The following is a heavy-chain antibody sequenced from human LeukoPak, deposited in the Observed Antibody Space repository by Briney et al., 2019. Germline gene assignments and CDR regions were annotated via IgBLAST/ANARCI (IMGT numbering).Heavy chain of an antibody. J-gene: IGHJ6*03. D-gene: IGHD3-3*01. CDR3: ASNFGVVRLYYYMDV. Sequence: SVKVSCKASGGTFSSYAISWVRQAPGQGLEWMGGIIPIFGTASYAQKFQGRVTITTDESTSTAYMELSSLRSEDTAVYYCASNFGVVRLYYYMDVWGKGTTVTVSS. CDR1: GGTFSSYA. CDR2: IIPIFGTA. V-gene: IGHV1-69*05.